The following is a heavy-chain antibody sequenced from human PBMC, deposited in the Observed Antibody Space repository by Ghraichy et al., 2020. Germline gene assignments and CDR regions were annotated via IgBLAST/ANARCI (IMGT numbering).Heavy chain of an antibody. D-gene: IGHD3-3*01. V-gene: IGHV4-59*01. J-gene: IGHJ6*02. CDR2: IYYSGST. Sequence: ESLNISCTVSGGSISSYYWSWIRQPPGKGLEWIGYIYYSGSTNYNPSLKSRVTISVDTSKNQFSLKLSSVTAADTAVYYCARYHSYDFWSGYYTGRVGDLGMDVWGQGTTVTVSS. CDR1: GGSISSYY. CDR3: ARYHSYDFWSGYYTGRVGDLGMDV.